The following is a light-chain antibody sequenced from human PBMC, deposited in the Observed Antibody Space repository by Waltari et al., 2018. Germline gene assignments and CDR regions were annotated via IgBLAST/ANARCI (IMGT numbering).Light chain of an antibody. V-gene: IGKV1-5*03. J-gene: IGKJ1*01. CDR2: KAS. CDR1: HSISSW. CDR3: QQYNSYPWT. Sequence: DIQMTQSPSTLSASVGDRVTITCRASHSISSWLAWYQPKPGKAPKLLIYKASSLQSGVPSRFSGSGSGTEFTLTISSLQPDDFATYYCQQYNSYPWTFGQGTKVEIK.